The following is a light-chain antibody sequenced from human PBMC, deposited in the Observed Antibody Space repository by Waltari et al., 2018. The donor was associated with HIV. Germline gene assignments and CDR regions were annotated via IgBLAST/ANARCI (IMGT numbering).Light chain of an antibody. CDR2: KIS. V-gene: IGKV2-30*01. CDR3: MQSTHWPGT. Sequence: EAVLTQSPVSLSFALGRPASIPGISIQSLIYTDGNTYLNWFHQRPGQSPRRLIYKISNRDSGVPDRFSGSGSVTEFTLHISRVEAEDVGIFYCMQSTHWPGTFGQGTKVEIQ. J-gene: IGKJ1*01. CDR1: QSLIYTDGNTY.